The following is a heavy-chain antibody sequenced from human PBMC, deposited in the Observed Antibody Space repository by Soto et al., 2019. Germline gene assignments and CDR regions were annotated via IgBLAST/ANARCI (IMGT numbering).Heavy chain of an antibody. CDR1: GFTFSVYA. CDR2: MSYDGSN. Sequence: QVHLVESGGGVVQPGRSLRLSCAASGFTFSVYALHWVRQAPGKGLDWLATMSYDGSNYGDSMKGRITISRDNSKNTLFLEMISLRAEDTGVYYCVREGLQDDALDFWGQGTMVTVSS. D-gene: IGHD4-4*01. CDR3: VREGLQDDALDF. J-gene: IGHJ3*01. V-gene: IGHV3-30-3*01.